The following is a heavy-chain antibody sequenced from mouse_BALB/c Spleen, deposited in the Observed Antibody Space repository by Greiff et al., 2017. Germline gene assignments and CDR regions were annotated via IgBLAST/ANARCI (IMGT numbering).Heavy chain of an antibody. Sequence: EVQLQQSGAELVKPGASVKLSCTASGFNIKDTYMHWVKQRPEQGLEWIGRIDPANGNTKYDPKFQGKATITADTSSNTAYLQLSSLTSEDTAVYYCARSRYYYGSSLWYFDVWGAGTTVTVSS. J-gene: IGHJ1*01. D-gene: IGHD1-1*01. V-gene: IGHV14-3*02. CDR1: GFNIKDTY. CDR2: IDPANGNT. CDR3: ARSRYYYGSSLWYFDV.